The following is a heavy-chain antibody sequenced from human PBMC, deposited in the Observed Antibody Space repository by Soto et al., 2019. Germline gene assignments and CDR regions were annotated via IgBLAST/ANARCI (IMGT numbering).Heavy chain of an antibody. CDR2: IDPSDSHT. D-gene: IGHD2-15*01. CDR1: GYSLTSYS. CDR3: ARERVLAATDNGLDV. Sequence: LGESLKISCKGSGYSLTSYSISWVRQMPGKGLEWMGRIDPSDSHTIYSPSFQGHVSISADKSITTAYLQWSSLKASDTAIYYCARERVLAATDNGLDVWGQGTTVAVSS. J-gene: IGHJ6*02. V-gene: IGHV5-10-1*01.